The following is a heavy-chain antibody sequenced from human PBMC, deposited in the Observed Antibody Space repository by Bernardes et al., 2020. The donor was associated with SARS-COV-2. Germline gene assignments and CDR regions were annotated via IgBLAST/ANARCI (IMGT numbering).Heavy chain of an antibody. CDR1: GGSISNYY. CDR2: IHYSGST. V-gene: IGHV4-59*01. D-gene: IGHD1-26*01. Sequence: SETLSLTYTVSGGSISNYYWSWIRQPPGKGLEWIAYIHYSGSTSYSPSLKSRVTISVDTSKNQFSLKLSSVTAADTAVYYCAREWSSFDYWGQGALVTVSS. J-gene: IGHJ4*02. CDR3: AREWSSFDY.